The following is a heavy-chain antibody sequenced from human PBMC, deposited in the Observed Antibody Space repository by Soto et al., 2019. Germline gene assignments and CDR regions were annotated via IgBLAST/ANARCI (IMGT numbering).Heavy chain of an antibody. CDR3: AREIRGLITPLYNWFDP. V-gene: IGHV6-1*01. CDR2: TYYRSKWYN. Sequence: SQTLSLTCAISGDSVSSNSAALSWIRQSPSRGLEWLGRTYYRSKWYNDYAVSVKSRITITPDTSKNQFSLQLNSVTPEDTAVYYCAREIRGLITPLYNWFDPWGQGTLVTVSS. D-gene: IGHD3-10*01. J-gene: IGHJ5*02. CDR1: GDSVSSNSAA.